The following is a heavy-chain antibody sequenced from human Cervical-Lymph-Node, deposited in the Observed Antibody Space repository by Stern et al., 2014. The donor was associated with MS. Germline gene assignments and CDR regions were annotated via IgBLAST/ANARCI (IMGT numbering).Heavy chain of an antibody. Sequence: VQLVESGGGVAQPGGSLRLSCAASGITFSSFAMRWVRQAPGKGLEWVVVISYDGRNKYYAESVKGRFTISRDNPKNTLYLQMDSLGAEDAAVYYCARRMTHGALDLWGHGTLVTVSS. CDR1: GITFSSFA. CDR3: ARRMTHGALDL. D-gene: IGHD2-21*02. J-gene: IGHJ2*01. CDR2: ISYDGRNK. V-gene: IGHV3-30*01.